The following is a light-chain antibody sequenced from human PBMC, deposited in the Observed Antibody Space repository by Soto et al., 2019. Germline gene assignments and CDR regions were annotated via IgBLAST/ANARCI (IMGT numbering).Light chain of an antibody. CDR1: QSVSSIY. Sequence: EILVTQSSGTLFFSPGEKKTLSCRASQSVSSIYLAWYQQKPGQAPRLLIYGASSRATGIPDRFSGSGSGTDFTLTISRLEPEDFAVYYCQQYGSSPLFTFGPGTKVDIK. V-gene: IGKV3-20*01. CDR3: QQYGSSPLFT. J-gene: IGKJ3*01. CDR2: GAS.